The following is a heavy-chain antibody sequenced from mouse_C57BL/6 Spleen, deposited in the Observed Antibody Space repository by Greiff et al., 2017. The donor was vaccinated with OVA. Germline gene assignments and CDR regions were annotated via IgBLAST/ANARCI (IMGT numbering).Heavy chain of an antibody. CDR3: AREGSSVYWYFDV. CDR2: INPNYGTT. Sequence: VQLKVSGPELVKPGASVKISCKASGYSFTDYNMNWVKQSNGKSLEWIGVINPNYGTTSYNQKFKGKATLTVDQSSSTAYMQLNSLTSEDSAVYYCAREGSSVYWYFDVWGTGTTVTVSS. V-gene: IGHV1-39*01. J-gene: IGHJ1*03. D-gene: IGHD1-1*01. CDR1: GYSFTDYN.